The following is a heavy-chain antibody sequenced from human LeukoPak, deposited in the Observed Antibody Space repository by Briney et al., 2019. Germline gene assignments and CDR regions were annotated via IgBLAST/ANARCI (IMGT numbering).Heavy chain of an antibody. D-gene: IGHD3-16*01. V-gene: IGHV4-59*01. CDR1: GGSISSYY. CDR2: IYYSGST. CDR3: ARGPSGGVDNWFDP. Sequence: PSETLSLTCTVSGGSISSYYWSWIRQPPGKGLEWIGYIYYSGSTNYNPSLKGRVTISVDTSKNQFSLKLSSVTAADTAVYYCARGPSGGVDNWFDPWGQGTLVTVSS. J-gene: IGHJ5*02.